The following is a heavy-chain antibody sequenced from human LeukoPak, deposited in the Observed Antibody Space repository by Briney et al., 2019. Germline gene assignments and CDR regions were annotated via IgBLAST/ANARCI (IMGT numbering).Heavy chain of an antibody. CDR3: ASLRYFDWYFDY. Sequence: SETLSLTFAVSGGSISSGGYSWSWIRQPPGKGLEWIGYIYHSGSTYYNPSLKSRVTISVDRSKNQFSLKLSSVTAADTAVYYCASLRYFDWYFDYWGQGTLVTVSS. CDR1: GGSISSGGYS. D-gene: IGHD3-9*01. CDR2: IYHSGST. V-gene: IGHV4-30-2*01. J-gene: IGHJ4*02.